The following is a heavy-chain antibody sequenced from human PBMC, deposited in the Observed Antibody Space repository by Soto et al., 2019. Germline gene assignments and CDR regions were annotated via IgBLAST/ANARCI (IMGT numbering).Heavy chain of an antibody. J-gene: IGHJ4*02. CDR2: IWHDGNNQ. Sequence: QVQLVESGGGVVQPGRSLRLSCTASGLPFSIYGMHWVRQAPGKGLEWVAEIWHDGNNQYYGDSVKGRFTISRDNSKNTLYLQMNNLRAEDTGVYYCASRSDGFDYWGQGTLVTVSS. CDR3: ASRSDGFDY. V-gene: IGHV3-33*01. CDR1: GLPFSIYG.